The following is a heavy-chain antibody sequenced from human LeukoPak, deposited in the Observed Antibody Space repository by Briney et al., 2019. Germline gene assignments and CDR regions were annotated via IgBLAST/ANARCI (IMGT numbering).Heavy chain of an antibody. V-gene: IGHV1-24*01. J-gene: IGHJ6*02. D-gene: IGHD2-8*01. CDR1: GYTLTELS. CDR3: ATIPKSEEMVYYYYYGMDV. CDR2: FDPEDGET. Sequence: ASVKVSCKVSGYTLTELSMHWVRQAPGKGLEWMGGFDPEDGETIYAQKFQGRVTMTEDTSTDTAYMELSSLRSEDTAVYYCATIPKSEEMVYYYYYGMDVWGQGTTVTVSS.